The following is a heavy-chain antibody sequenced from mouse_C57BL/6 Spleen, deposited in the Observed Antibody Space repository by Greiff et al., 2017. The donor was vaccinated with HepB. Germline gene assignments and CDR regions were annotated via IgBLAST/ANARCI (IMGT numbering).Heavy chain of an antibody. D-gene: IGHD1-1*01. CDR2: IDPSDSYT. Sequence: VKLQQPGAELVRPGTSVKLSCKASGYTFTSYWMHWVKQRPGQGLEWIGVIDPSDSYTNYNQKFKGKATLTVDTSSSTAYMQLSSLTSEDSAVYYCARSYGSSHWYFDVWGTGTTVTVSS. CDR1: GYTFTSYW. CDR3: ARSYGSSHWYFDV. V-gene: IGHV1-59*01. J-gene: IGHJ1*03.